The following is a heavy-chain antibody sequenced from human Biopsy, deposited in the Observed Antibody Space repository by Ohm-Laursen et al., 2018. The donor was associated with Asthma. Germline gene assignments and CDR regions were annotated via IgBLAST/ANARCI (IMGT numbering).Heavy chain of an antibody. CDR3: ARKAGSCISRTCYSLDF. V-gene: IGHV1-69*13. D-gene: IGHD2-2*01. J-gene: IGHJ4*02. Sequence: SVKVSCKSLGGTFNTYVIGWVRQAPGQGLEWMGGINSVFGTTTYPQKFQDRVTITADGSTSTVYMELNSLRSEDTAVYYCARKAGSCISRTCYSLDFWGQGTLVTVSS. CDR2: INSVFGTT. CDR1: GGTFNTYV.